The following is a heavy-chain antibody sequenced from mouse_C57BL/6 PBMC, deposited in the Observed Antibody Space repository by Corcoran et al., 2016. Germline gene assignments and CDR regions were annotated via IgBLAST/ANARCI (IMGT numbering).Heavy chain of an antibody. Sequence: QVQLKQSGAELVRPGASVKLSCKASGYTFTDYYINWVKQRPGQGLEWIARIYPGSGNTYYNEKFKGKATLTAEKSSSTAYMQLSSLTSEDTAVYYCARLNDGYFYFDYWGQGTTLTVSS. J-gene: IGHJ2*01. CDR3: ARLNDGYFYFDY. CDR1: GYTFTDYY. V-gene: IGHV1-76*01. CDR2: IYPGSGNT. D-gene: IGHD2-3*01.